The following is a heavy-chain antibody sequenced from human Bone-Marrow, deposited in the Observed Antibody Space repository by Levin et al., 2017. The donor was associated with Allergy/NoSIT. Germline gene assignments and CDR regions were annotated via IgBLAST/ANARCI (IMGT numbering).Heavy chain of an antibody. J-gene: IGHJ4*02. CDR2: ISDSGGST. D-gene: IGHD7-27*01. V-gene: IGHV3-23*01. Sequence: GESLKISCAASGFTFSSLPMSWVRQAPGKGLEWVSSISDSGGSTFYADSVKGRFTISRDNSKDTLFLQMNSLRAEDTAGYYCARGSWGPQYWGQGTLVTVSS. CDR3: ARGSWGPQY. CDR1: GFTFSSLP.